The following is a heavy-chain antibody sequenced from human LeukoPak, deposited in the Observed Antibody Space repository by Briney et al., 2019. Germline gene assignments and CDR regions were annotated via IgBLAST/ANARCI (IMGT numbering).Heavy chain of an antibody. CDR1: GFTFSSYA. D-gene: IGHD3-10*01. V-gene: IGHV3-30-3*02. CDR3: AKRVRSLGFGELTGAFDI. CDR2: ISYDGSNK. J-gene: IGHJ3*02. Sequence: PGRSLRLSCAASGFTFSSYAMHWVRQAPGKGLEWVAVISYDGSNKYYADSVKGRFTISRDNSKNSLYLQMNSLRAEDTALYYCAKRVRSLGFGELTGAFDIWGQGTMVTVSS.